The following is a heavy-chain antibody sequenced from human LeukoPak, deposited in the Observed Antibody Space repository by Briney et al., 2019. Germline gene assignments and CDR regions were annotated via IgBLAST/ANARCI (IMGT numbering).Heavy chain of an antibody. CDR2: ITSSGGTT. V-gene: IGHV3-23*01. Sequence: GGSLRLSCAASGFTFSSYWMSWVRQAPGKGLEWVSSITSSGGTTYSADSVKGRFTISRDNSKNTLYLQMNSLRAEDTAIYYCANTEWELDYWGQGTLVTVSS. CDR3: ANTEWELDY. D-gene: IGHD1-26*01. CDR1: GFTFSSYW. J-gene: IGHJ4*02.